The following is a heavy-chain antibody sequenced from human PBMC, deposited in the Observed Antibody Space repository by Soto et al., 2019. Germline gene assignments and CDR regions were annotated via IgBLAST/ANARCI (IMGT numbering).Heavy chain of an antibody. CDR2: IYYSGST. Sequence: PSETLSLTCTVSGGSISSGGYYWSWIRQLPGKGLEWIGYIYYSGSTYYNPSLKSRITISVDTSKHQFSLKLSSVTAADTAVYYCARVLSGSYSNSFDIWGQGTMVTVS. CDR1: GGSISSGGYY. D-gene: IGHD1-26*01. J-gene: IGHJ3*02. V-gene: IGHV4-31*03. CDR3: ARVLSGSYSNSFDI.